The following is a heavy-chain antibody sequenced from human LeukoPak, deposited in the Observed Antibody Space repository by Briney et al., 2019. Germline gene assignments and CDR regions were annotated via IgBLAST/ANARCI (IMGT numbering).Heavy chain of an antibody. CDR3: ARGYCSGGSCYRGFYYYYGMDV. V-gene: IGHV4-30-2*01. J-gene: IGHJ6*02. CDR1: GGSISSGGYS. Sequence: SETLSLTCAVSGGSISSGGYSWSWIRQPPGKGLEWIGYIYHSGSTYYNPSLKSRVTISVDRSKNQFSLKLSSVTAADTAVYYCARGYCSGGSCYRGFYYYYGMDVWGQGTTVTVSS. D-gene: IGHD2-15*01. CDR2: IYHSGST.